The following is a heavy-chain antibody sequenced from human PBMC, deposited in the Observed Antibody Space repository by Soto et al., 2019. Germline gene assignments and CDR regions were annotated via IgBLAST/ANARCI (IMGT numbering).Heavy chain of an antibody. Sequence: GGSLRLSCAASGFTFSSYAMHWVRQAPGKGLEWVAVISYDGSNKYYADSVKGRFTISRDNSKNTLYLQMNSLRAENTAVYYCARDYYDSSGYYYGWGQGTLVTVSS. CDR1: GFTFSSYA. D-gene: IGHD3-22*01. CDR3: ARDYYDSSGYYYG. CDR2: ISYDGSNK. J-gene: IGHJ4*02. V-gene: IGHV3-30-3*01.